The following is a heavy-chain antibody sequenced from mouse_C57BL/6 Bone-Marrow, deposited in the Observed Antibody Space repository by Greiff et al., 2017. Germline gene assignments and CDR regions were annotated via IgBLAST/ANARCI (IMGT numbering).Heavy chain of an antibody. V-gene: IGHV5-12*01. Sequence: EVKVVESGGGLVQPGGSLKLSCAASGFTFSDYYMYWVRQTPEKRLEWVAYISNGGGSTYYPDTVKGRFTISRDNAKNTLYLQMSRLKSEDTAMYYCARHRSITTVVADPYFDYWGQGTTLTVSS. CDR1: GFTFSDYY. J-gene: IGHJ2*01. CDR3: ARHRSITTVVADPYFDY. D-gene: IGHD1-1*01. CDR2: ISNGGGST.